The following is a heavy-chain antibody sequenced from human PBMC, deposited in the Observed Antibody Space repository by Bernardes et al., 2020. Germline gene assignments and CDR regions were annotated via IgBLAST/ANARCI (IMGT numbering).Heavy chain of an antibody. CDR1: GFTFSRYA. V-gene: IGHV3-23*01. CDR3: AKDSGYASGWFNH. Sequence: GGSLRLSCAASGFTFSRYAMSWVRQTPGKGLEWVASISGSAATPYYADSVKGRFTISRDNSKDTLFLQVSSLRAEDTAVFYCAKDSGYASGWFNHWGQGTLVTVSS. D-gene: IGHD6-19*01. CDR2: ISGSAATP. J-gene: IGHJ4*02.